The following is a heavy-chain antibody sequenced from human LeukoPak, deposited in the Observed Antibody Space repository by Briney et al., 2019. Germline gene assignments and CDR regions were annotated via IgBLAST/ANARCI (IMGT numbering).Heavy chain of an antibody. Sequence: PGGSLRLSCAASGFTFTDYYMSWVRQAPGKGLEWVSAISGSGGSTYYADSVKGRFTISRDNSKNTLYLQMNSLRAEDTAVYYCAKEAHYYGSGSYSTPYNWFDPWGQGTLVTVSS. CDR1: GFTFTDYY. D-gene: IGHD3-10*01. CDR2: ISGSGGST. J-gene: IGHJ5*02. CDR3: AKEAHYYGSGSYSTPYNWFDP. V-gene: IGHV3-23*01.